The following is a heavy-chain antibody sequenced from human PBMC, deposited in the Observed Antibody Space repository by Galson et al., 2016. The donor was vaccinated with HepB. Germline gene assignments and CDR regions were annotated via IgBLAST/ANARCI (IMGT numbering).Heavy chain of an antibody. Sequence: SLRLSCAASGFTFRSYAMSWVRQDPGKGLEWVSTIDGGGNGTYYADSVKGRFTISRDISKNTVFLRMNNLRAEDTALYFCAKVFYGHYRAVHYWGQGTLVTVSS. V-gene: IGHV3-23*01. CDR2: IDGGGNGT. D-gene: IGHD2/OR15-2a*01. CDR3: AKVFYGHYRAVHY. J-gene: IGHJ4*02. CDR1: GFTFRSYA.